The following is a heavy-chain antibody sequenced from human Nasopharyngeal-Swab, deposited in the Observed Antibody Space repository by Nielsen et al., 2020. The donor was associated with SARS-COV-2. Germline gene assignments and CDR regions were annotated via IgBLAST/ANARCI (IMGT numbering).Heavy chain of an antibody. J-gene: IGHJ4*02. D-gene: IGHD3-22*01. V-gene: IGHV3-48*02. CDR1: GFTFSTYS. CDR3: ARDRYGRYYYDTGGYPHLFDY. Sequence: GESLKISRVASGFTFSTYSMNWVREAPGKGLGWVSYISSSGSTIYYADSVKGRFTISRDNAKNSLYLQMNSLRDEDTAVYYCARDRYGRYYYDTGGYPHLFDYWGQGTLVTVSS. CDR2: ISSSGSTI.